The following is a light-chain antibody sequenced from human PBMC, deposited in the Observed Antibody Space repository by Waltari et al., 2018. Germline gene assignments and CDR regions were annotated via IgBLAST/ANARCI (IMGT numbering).Light chain of an antibody. V-gene: IGKV1-27*01. CDR1: QGISNY. CDR3: QKYNSAPWT. CDR2: AAS. Sequence: DIQMTQSPSSLSASVGDRVTITYRASQGISNYLAWYQQKPGKVPKLLIYAASTLQSGVPSRFSCSGSGTDFTLTISSLQPEDVATYYCQKYNSAPWTFGQGTKVEIK. J-gene: IGKJ1*01.